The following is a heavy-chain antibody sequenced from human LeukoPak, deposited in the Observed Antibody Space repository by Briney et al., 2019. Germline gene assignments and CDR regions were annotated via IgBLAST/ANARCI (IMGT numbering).Heavy chain of an antibody. CDR3: ARANIVLDKGPLYYGMDV. D-gene: IGHD2/OR15-2a*01. CDR2: IIPIFGTA. J-gene: IGHJ6*02. V-gene: IGHV1-69*13. CDR1: GGTFSSYA. Sequence: GASVTVSCTASGGTFSSYAISWVRQAPGQGLEWMGGIIPIFGTANYAQKFQGRVTITADESTSTAYMELSSLRSEDTAVYYCARANIVLDKGPLYYGMDVWGQGTTVTVSS.